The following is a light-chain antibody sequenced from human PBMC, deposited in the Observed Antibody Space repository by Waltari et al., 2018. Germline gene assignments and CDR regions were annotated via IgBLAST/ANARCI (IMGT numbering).Light chain of an antibody. Sequence: DIVMTQSPDSLTVSLGERATINCKSSQSVLYSSDNKNYLTWYQQKPGQPPKLLIVWASTRESGVPDRFSGSGSGTDFTLTISSLQAEDVAVYYCQQYYTTPRTFGQGTKVEIK. CDR1: QSVLYSSDNKNY. CDR2: WAS. CDR3: QQYYTTPRT. J-gene: IGKJ1*01. V-gene: IGKV4-1*01.